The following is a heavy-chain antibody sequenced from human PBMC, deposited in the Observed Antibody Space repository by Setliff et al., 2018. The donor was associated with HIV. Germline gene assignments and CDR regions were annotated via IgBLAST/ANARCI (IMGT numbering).Heavy chain of an antibody. CDR2: IYYNGNT. J-gene: IGHJ4*02. D-gene: IGHD4-17*01. V-gene: IGHV4-59*01. CDR3: AREIYGGNSRPFDY. Sequence: SETLSLTCTVSGGSITGYFWNWIRQSPGKGLEWIGYIYYNGNTNYSPTLNSRGTISVDTSKNQFSLKLTSVTAADTAVYYCAREIYGGNSRPFDYWGQGTLVTVSS. CDR1: GGSITGYF.